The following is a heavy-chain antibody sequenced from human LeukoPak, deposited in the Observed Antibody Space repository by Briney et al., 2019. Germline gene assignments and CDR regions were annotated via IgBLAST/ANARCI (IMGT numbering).Heavy chain of an antibody. CDR1: RYTFISYY. CDR2: SNPNRGST. Sequence: ASVKVSCKASRYTFISYYMNWVRQAPGRGLEWMGISNPNRGSTSYAQKFQGRVTMTRDMSTSTVYMELSSLRSEDTAVYYCATGGHVRVYDSSAYYGHYWGQGTLVTVSS. D-gene: IGHD3-22*01. CDR3: ATGGHVRVYDSSAYYGHY. V-gene: IGHV1-46*01. J-gene: IGHJ4*02.